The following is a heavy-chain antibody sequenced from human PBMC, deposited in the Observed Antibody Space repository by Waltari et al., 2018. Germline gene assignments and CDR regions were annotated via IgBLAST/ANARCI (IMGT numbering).Heavy chain of an antibody. J-gene: IGHJ1*01. D-gene: IGHD6-19*01. CDR2: IYHSGST. CDR3: ARHQQAVAGTPIQH. CDR1: GYSISSGYY. Sequence: QVQLQESGPGLVKPSETLSLTCAVSGYSISSGYYWGWIRQPPGKGLGWIGSIYHSGSTYYNPSLKSRVTISVDTSKNQFSLKLSSVTAADTAVYYCARHQQAVAGTPIQHWGQGTLVTVSS. V-gene: IGHV4-38-2*01.